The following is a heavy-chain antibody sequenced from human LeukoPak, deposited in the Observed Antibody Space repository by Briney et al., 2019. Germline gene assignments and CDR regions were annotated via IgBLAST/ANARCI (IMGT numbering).Heavy chain of an antibody. CDR1: GGSFSGYY. D-gene: IGHD2-8*01. CDR2: INHSGST. CDR3: ARGDVDTMVAHEGFDY. J-gene: IGHJ4*02. Sequence: SETLSLTCAVYGGSFSGYYWSWIRQPPGKGLEWIGEINHSGSTNYNPSLKSRVTISVDTSKNQFSLKLSSVTAADTAVYYCARGDVDTMVAHEGFDYWGQGTLVTVFS. V-gene: IGHV4-34*01.